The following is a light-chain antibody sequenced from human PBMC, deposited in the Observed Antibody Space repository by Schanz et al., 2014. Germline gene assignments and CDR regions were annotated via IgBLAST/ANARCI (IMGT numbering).Light chain of an antibody. CDR3: QSYDSSLSGSV. CDR2: NVN. V-gene: IGLV2-11*01. Sequence: QSALTQPRSVSGSPGQSVTISCTGTNSDVGGYDYVSWYQQHPGKAPKLLIYNVNERPSGVPDRFSGSKSGNTASLTVSGLQAEDEADYYCQSYDSSLSGSVFGGGTKLTVL. J-gene: IGLJ2*01. CDR1: NSDVGGYDY.